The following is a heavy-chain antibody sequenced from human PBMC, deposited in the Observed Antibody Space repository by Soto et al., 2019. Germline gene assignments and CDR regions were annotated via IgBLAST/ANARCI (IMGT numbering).Heavy chain of an antibody. V-gene: IGHV3-64D*06. CDR2: ISNNGDST. CDR3: VKGPYYYDSSGSSSNAFDI. J-gene: IGHJ3*02. D-gene: IGHD3-22*01. Sequence: GGSLRLSCSASGFIFSSYSMHWVRQAPGKGLEYVSGISNNGDSTYSADSVRGRFTISRDNSKNTLYLQMSSLRAADTAFYYCVKGPYYYDSSGSSSNAFDIWGQGTMVTVS. CDR1: GFIFSSYS.